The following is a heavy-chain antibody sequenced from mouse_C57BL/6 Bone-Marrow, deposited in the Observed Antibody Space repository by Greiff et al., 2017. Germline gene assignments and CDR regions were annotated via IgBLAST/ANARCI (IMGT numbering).Heavy chain of an antibody. Sequence: EVMLVESGEGLVKPGGSLKLSCAASGFTFSSYAMSWVRQTPEKRLEWVAYISSGGDYIYYADTVKGRFTISRDNARNTLYLQMSSLKSEDTAMYYCTRDYGSSPYYYAMDYWGQGISVTVAS. CDR1: GFTFSSYA. D-gene: IGHD1-1*01. CDR2: ISSGGDYI. J-gene: IGHJ4*01. CDR3: TRDYGSSPYYYAMDY. V-gene: IGHV5-9-1*02.